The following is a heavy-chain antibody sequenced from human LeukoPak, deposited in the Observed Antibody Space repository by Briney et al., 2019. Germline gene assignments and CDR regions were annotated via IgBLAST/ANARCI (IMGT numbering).Heavy chain of an antibody. Sequence: PGGSLRLSCAASGFTFSSYAMSWVRQPPGKGLEWIGEINHSGSTNYNPSLKSRVTISVDTSKNQFSLKLSSVTAADTAVYYCARIPSGKGAAPDYWGQGTLVTVSS. CDR2: INHSGST. D-gene: IGHD3-10*01. V-gene: IGHV4-34*01. J-gene: IGHJ4*02. CDR3: ARIPSGKGAAPDY. CDR1: GFTFSSYA.